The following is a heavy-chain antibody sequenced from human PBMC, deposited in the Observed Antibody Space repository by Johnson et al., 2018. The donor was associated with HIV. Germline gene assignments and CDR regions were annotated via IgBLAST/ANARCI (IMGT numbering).Heavy chain of an antibody. CDR1: GFTFSSYS. D-gene: IGHD2-15*01. V-gene: IGHV3-30*18. Sequence: QVLLVESGGGVVQPGGSLRLSCAASGFTFSSYSMHWVRQAPGKGLEWVAGISDGGGSKYYADSVKGRFTISRNHSTDTPYLQMNSLRAEDTAVYSCVNECAILACAFDIWGQGTMVTVSS. J-gene: IGHJ3*02. CDR2: ISDGGGSK. CDR3: VNECAILACAFDI.